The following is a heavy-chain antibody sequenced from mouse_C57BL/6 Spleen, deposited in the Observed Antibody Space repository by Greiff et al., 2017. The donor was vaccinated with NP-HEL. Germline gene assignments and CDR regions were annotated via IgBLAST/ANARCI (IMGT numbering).Heavy chain of an antibody. Sequence: VQLQQSGGGLVKPGGSLKLSCAASGFTFSDYGMHWVRQAPEKGLEWVAYISSGSSTIYYADTVKGRFTISRDNAKNTLFLQMTSLRSEDTAMYYCARRGGDYYGSSSFAYWGQGTLVTVSA. D-gene: IGHD1-1*01. CDR1: GFTFSDYG. V-gene: IGHV5-17*01. J-gene: IGHJ3*01. CDR3: ARRGGDYYGSSSFAY. CDR2: ISSGSSTI.